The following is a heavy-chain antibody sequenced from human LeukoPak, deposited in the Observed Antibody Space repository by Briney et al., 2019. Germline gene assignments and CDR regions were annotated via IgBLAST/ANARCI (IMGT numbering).Heavy chain of an antibody. Sequence: SETLSLTCTVSGGSISSYYWSWIRQPPGKGLEWIGYIYYSGSTNYNPSLKSRVTISVDTSKNQFSLKLSSATAADTAVYYCARESPRSGWLGYWGQGTLVTVSS. CDR1: GGSISSYY. CDR3: ARESPRSGWLGY. J-gene: IGHJ4*02. CDR2: IYYSGST. D-gene: IGHD6-19*01. V-gene: IGHV4-59*01.